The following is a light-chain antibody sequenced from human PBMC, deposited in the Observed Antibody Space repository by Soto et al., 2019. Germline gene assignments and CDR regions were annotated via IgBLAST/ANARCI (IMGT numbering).Light chain of an antibody. CDR1: SSDFGGYNY. CDR3: SSYTATRGV. J-gene: IGLJ1*01. CDR2: EVS. Sequence: QSVLTQPASVSGSPGQSITISCTGTSSDFGGYNYVSWCQQHPGKAPKLMIYEVSNRPSGVSNRFSGSKSGNTASPTISGLQAEDEADYYCSSYTATRGVFGTGTKVTVL. V-gene: IGLV2-14*03.